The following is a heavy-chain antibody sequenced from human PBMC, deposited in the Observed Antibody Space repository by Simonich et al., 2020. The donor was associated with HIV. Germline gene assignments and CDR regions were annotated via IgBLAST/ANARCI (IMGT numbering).Heavy chain of an antibody. V-gene: IGHV1-18*01. CDR2: INSINGNP. CDR1: GFTFASFD. J-gene: IGHJ3*02. D-gene: IGHD3-3*01. CDR3: ARGGKHNFWSGHDGLDI. Sequence: QVQMVQSGAEVKKPGASVKVSCKASGFTFASFDITWVRQAPGQGLEGMGWINSINGNPNYAQNLQGRVTMTTDTSTSTAYMELRSLRSDDTAVYYCARGGKHNFWSGHDGLDIWGQGTMVTVSS.